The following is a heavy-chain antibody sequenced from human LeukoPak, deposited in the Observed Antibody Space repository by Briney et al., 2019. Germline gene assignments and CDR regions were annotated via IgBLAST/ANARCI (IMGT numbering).Heavy chain of an antibody. V-gene: IGHV3-9*01. D-gene: IGHD1-26*01. CDR1: GFTFYDYA. CDR3: VKCPKAEWEQVAFDL. CDR2: ISWNSGII. J-gene: IGHJ3*01. Sequence: GGSLRLSCAASGFTFYDYAMHWVRQVPGKGLEWASGISWNSGIIDYVGSVKGRFTISRDNAKNSLYLQMNSLRPDDTALYYCVKCPKAEWEQVAFDLWGQGTMVTVSS.